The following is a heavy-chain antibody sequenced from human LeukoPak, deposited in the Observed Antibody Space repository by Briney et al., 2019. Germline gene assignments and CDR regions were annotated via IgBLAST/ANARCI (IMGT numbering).Heavy chain of an antibody. V-gene: IGHV1-3*01. J-gene: IGHJ5*02. CDR1: GYTFTSYA. CDR3: ARDRFTGWFDP. D-gene: IGHD4-11*01. Sequence: ASVKVSCKASGYTFTSYAMHWVRQAPGQRLEWMGWVNAGNGNTKYSQKFQGRVTITRDTSASTAYLELSSLRSEDTAVYYCARDRFTGWFDPWGQGTLATVSS. CDR2: VNAGNGNT.